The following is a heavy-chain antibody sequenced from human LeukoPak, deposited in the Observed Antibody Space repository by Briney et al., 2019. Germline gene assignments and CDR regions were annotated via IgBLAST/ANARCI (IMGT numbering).Heavy chain of an antibody. Sequence: SQTLSLTCAVSGGSISSGGYSWSWIRQPPGKCLEWIGYISHSRSTYYNQSLKSRVTISGDRSKNQFSPKLSSVTAADTAEYYCAITIVPASDTWGQGTPVTVSS. D-gene: IGHD2-2*01. CDR2: ISHSRST. CDR1: GGSISSGGYS. CDR3: AITIVPASDT. J-gene: IGHJ5*01. V-gene: IGHV4-30-2*01.